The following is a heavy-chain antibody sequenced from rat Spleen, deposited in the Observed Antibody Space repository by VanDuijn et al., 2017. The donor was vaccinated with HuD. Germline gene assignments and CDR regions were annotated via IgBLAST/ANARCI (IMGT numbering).Heavy chain of an antibody. D-gene: IGHD4-3*01. CDR3: AKDFGIRGTLIMDA. CDR1: GFTFSNYG. V-gene: IGHV5-31*01. J-gene: IGHJ4*01. CDR2: ITNTGGST. Sequence: EVQLVESGGGLVQPGRSLKLSCAASGFTFSNYGMAWVRQAPTKGLEWVASITNTGGSTYYPDSVKGRFTISRDNAKSTLYLQMNSLRSEDTATYYCAKDFGIRGTLIMDAWGQGASVTVSS.